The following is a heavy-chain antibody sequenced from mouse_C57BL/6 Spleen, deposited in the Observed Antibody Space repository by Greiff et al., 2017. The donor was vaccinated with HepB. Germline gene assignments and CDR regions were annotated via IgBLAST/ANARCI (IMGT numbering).Heavy chain of an antibody. V-gene: IGHV1-54*01. CDR3: ARLSHYAMDY. CDR1: GYAFTNYL. CDR2: INPGSGGT. Sequence: VQLQQSGAELVRPGTSVKVSCKASGYAFTNYLIEWVKQRPGQGLEWIGVINPGSGGTNYNEKFKGKATLTADKSSSTAYMQLSSLTSEDSEVYFCARLSHYAMDYWGQGTSVTVSS. J-gene: IGHJ4*01.